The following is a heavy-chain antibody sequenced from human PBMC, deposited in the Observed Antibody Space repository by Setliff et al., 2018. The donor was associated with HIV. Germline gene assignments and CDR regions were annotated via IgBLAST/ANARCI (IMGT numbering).Heavy chain of an antibody. CDR3: AKDVARRLAAIGRRGFFDS. CDR1: GFTFSNYS. J-gene: IGHJ4*02. V-gene: IGHV3-21*01. Sequence: GGSLRLSCAASGFTFSNYSMNWVRQTPGKGLEWVSSISASATYIYYADSVKGRFTISRDNSRNTLYLQMHSLTPEDTAVYYCAKDVARRLAAIGRRGFFDSWGQGTLVTVSS. CDR2: ISASATYI. D-gene: IGHD6-13*01.